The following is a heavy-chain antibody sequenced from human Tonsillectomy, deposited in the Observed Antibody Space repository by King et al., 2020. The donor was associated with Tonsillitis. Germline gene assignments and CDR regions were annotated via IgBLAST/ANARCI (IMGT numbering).Heavy chain of an antibody. Sequence: LQLQESGPGLVKPSETLSLTCSVSGGSIRSSSSYWGWIRQPPGKGLEWIGSIYYSGSTYYNLSIKSGVIISVDMSTKQFSLKLSSVTAADTAVYYCARHSSLTGYLLDVFDIWGQGTMVTVSS. CDR2: IYYSGST. CDR1: GGSIRSSSSY. D-gene: IGHD3-9*01. J-gene: IGHJ3*02. CDR3: ARHSSLTGYLLDVFDI. V-gene: IGHV4-39*01.